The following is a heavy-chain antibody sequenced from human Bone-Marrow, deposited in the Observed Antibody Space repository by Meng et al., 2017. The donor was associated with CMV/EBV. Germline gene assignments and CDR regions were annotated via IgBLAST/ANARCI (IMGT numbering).Heavy chain of an antibody. Sequence: SVKVSCKASGGTFSSYAISWVRQAPGQGLEWMGGIIPIFGTANYAQKFQGRVTITTDESTSTAYMELSRLRSDDTAVYYCARLEDGSGWFDPWGQGTLVTVSS. CDR1: GGTFSSYA. CDR3: ARLEDGSGWFDP. J-gene: IGHJ5*02. D-gene: IGHD3-10*01. V-gene: IGHV1-69*05. CDR2: IIPIFGTA.